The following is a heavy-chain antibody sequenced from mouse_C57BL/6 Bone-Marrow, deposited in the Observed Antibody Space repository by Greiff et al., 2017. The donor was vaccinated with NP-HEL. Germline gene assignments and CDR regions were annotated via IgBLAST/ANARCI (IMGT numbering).Heavy chain of an antibody. CDR3: ARFYGNYYFDY. CDR1: GFTFSDYG. CDR2: ISNLAYSI. D-gene: IGHD2-1*01. J-gene: IGHJ2*01. Sequence: EVQLVESGGGLVQPGGSLKLSRAASGFTFSDYGMAWVRQAPRKGPEWVAFISNLAYSIYYADTVTGRFTISRENAKNTLYLEMSSLRSEDTAMYYCARFYGNYYFDYWGQGTTLTVSS. V-gene: IGHV5-15*01.